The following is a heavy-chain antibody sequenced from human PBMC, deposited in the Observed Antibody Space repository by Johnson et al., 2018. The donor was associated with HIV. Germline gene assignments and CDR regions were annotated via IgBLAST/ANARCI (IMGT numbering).Heavy chain of an antibody. Sequence: VQLVESGGGLVQPGGSLRLSCAASGFTVSSNYMSLVRQAPGKGLEWVSVIYSGGSTYYADSVKGRFTISRDNSKNTLYLQMNSLRAEDTAVYYCAKGGGTSGAAVLVAFDIWGQGTMVTVSS. CDR3: AKGGGTSGAAVLVAFDI. D-gene: IGHD2-2*01. CDR1: GFTVSSNY. CDR2: IYSGGST. J-gene: IGHJ3*02. V-gene: IGHV3-66*01.